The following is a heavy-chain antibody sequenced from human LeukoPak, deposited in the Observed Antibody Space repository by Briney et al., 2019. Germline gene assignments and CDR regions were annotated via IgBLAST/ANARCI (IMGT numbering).Heavy chain of an antibody. CDR2: INPNSGGT. J-gene: IGHJ4*02. CDR3: ARERVAAADHFDY. D-gene: IGHD6-13*01. V-gene: IGHV1-2*02. Sequence: GASVKVSCKASGYTFTSYYMHWVRQAPGQGLEWMGWINPNSGGTDYAQKFQGRVTMTRDTSISTAYMELSRLRSDDTAVYYCARERVAAADHFDYWGQGTLVTVSS. CDR1: GYTFTSYY.